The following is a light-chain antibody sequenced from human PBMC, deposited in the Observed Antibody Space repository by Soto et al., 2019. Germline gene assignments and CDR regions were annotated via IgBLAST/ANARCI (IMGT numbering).Light chain of an antibody. CDR2: GAS. CDR1: QSVSGN. V-gene: IGKV3-15*01. J-gene: IGKJ4*01. Sequence: EVVMTQSPATLSVSPGERVTLSCTASQSVSGNLAWYQQKPGQAPRLLIHGASTRATDIPARFSGSGSGTEFTLTITSLQSEDFATYYCHQRRDWSLTFGGGTEVEIK. CDR3: HQRRDWSLT.